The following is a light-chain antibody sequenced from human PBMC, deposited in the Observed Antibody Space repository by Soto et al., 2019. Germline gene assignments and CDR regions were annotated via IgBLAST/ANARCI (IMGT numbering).Light chain of an antibody. V-gene: IGLV1-40*01. CDR1: SSNIGAGYD. Sequence: QSVLTQPPSVSGAPGQTVTISCTGSSSNIGAGYDVHWYQQLPGTAPKPLIYGNDNRPSGVPDRFSGSNSGTSASLAITGLQAEDEADYYCQSYDTNLSAPFVVFGGGTKVTVL. J-gene: IGLJ2*01. CDR2: GND. CDR3: QSYDTNLSAPFVV.